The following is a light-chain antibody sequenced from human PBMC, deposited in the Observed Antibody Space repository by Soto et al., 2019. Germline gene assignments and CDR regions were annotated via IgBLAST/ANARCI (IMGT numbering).Light chain of an antibody. CDR2: GAS. Sequence: EIVLTQSPGTLSLSPGERATLACRASQSVSSSYLGWYQQKPGQAPRLLIYGASSRATGIPDRFSGSGSGTDFTLTISRLEPEDFAVYYCQQYGSSPTWTFGQVTKVEIK. CDR1: QSVSSSY. CDR3: QQYGSSPTWT. J-gene: IGKJ1*01. V-gene: IGKV3-20*01.